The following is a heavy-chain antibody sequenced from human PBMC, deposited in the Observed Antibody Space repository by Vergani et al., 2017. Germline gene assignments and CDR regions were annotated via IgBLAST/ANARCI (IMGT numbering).Heavy chain of an antibody. CDR3: ARDPGRHRIAAAGTPVY. J-gene: IGHJ4*02. CDR1: GYTFTSYG. V-gene: IGHV1-18*01. CDR2: ISAYNGNT. D-gene: IGHD6-13*01. Sequence: QVQLVQSGAEVKKPGASVKVSCQASGYTFTSYGISWVRQAPGQGLEWMGVISAYNGNTNYAQKLQGRVTMTTDTSTRSAYMELRSLRSDDTAVYYCARDPGRHRIAAAGTPVYWGQGTLVTVSS.